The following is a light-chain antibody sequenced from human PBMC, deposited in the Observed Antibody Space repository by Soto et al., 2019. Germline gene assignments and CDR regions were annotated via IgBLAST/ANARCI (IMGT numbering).Light chain of an antibody. CDR1: QSVRSTY. CDR3: HQRRQWPR. Sequence: VSPQSTAPRSLSPSEPDSVPSWARQSVRSTYLGWYQQKPGQAPRLLIYGASTRATAIPARFSGSGYGTDFTLTISSLEPEDFAVYYCHQRRQWPRFAQGTRLEIK. J-gene: IGKJ5*01. V-gene: IGKV3D-20*02. CDR2: GAS.